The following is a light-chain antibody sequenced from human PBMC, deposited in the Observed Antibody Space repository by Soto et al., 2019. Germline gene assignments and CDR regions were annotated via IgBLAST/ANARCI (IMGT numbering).Light chain of an antibody. CDR1: SSDVGAYNL. J-gene: IGLJ2*01. Sequence: QSVLTQPASVSGSPEQSITISCTGTSSDVGAYNLVSWYQQHPGKAPRLIIYEGSKRPSGISHRFSGSKSDNTASLTISGLRAEDEAHYHCCSHAGSRTFVFGGGTKVTVL. V-gene: IGLV2-23*01. CDR3: CSHAGSRTFV. CDR2: EGS.